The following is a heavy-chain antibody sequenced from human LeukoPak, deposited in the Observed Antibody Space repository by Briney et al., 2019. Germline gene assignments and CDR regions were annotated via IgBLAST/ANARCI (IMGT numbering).Heavy chain of an antibody. D-gene: IGHD2-2*01. Sequence: GGSLRLSCAASGFTFDGYAMHWVRQAPGKGLEWVSGISWNSGSIGYANSVKGRFTISRDNAKNSLYLQMNSLRAEDTALYYCAKDMGPYIVVVPAATHYYYYGMDVWGQGTTVTVSS. CDR1: GFTFDGYA. J-gene: IGHJ6*02. V-gene: IGHV3-9*01. CDR2: ISWNSGSI. CDR3: AKDMGPYIVVVPAATHYYYYGMDV.